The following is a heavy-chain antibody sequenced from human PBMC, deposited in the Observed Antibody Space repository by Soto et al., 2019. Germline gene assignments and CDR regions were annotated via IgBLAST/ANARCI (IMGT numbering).Heavy chain of an antibody. D-gene: IGHD2-15*01. CDR1: GYTFASYY. J-gene: IGHJ6*02. Sequence: ASVKVACKASGYTFASYYMRWVRRAPGQGLEWMGIINPSGGSTSYAQKFQGRVTMTRDTSTSTVYMELSSLRSEDTAVYYCARCEAAPYYYYYGMDVWGQGTTVTVSS. CDR2: INPSGGST. V-gene: IGHV1-46*01. CDR3: ARCEAAPYYYYYGMDV.